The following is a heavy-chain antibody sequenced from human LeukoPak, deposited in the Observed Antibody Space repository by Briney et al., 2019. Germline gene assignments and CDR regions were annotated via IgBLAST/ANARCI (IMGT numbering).Heavy chain of an antibody. Sequence: GESLKISCKASEYTFDNYWISWVRLMPGKGLEWMGIIYPGDSNARYNPSFQGHVTMSVDRSIDTAYLQWSSLQASDTATYYCATQYAQFYDFWGQGTLVTVSS. CDR1: EYTFDNYW. J-gene: IGHJ4*02. CDR2: IYPGDSNA. D-gene: IGHD2-8*01. CDR3: ATQYAQFYDF. V-gene: IGHV5-51*01.